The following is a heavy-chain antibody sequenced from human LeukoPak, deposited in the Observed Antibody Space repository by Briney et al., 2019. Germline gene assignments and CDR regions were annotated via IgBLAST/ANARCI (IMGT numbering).Heavy chain of an antibody. V-gene: IGHV3-23*01. CDR1: GFTFSSYA. D-gene: IGHD6-6*01. CDR2: ISGSGGST. J-gene: IGHJ4*02. CDR3: AKLEYSSSSHFDY. Sequence: PGGSLRLSCVASGFTFSSYAMSWVRQAPGKGLEWVSGISGSGGSTYYADSVKGRFTISRDNSKNTLYLQMNSLRAEDTAVYYCAKLEYSSSSHFDYWGQGTLVTVSS.